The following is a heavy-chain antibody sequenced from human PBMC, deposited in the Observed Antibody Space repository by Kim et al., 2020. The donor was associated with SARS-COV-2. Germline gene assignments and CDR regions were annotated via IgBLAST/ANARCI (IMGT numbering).Heavy chain of an antibody. V-gene: IGHV3-64*01. CDR1: GFTFSSYA. D-gene: IGHD3-22*01. CDR3: ARGNQGYYDSSGYSSY. Sequence: GGSLRLSCAASGFTFSSYAMHWVRRAPGKGLEYVSAISSNGGSTYYANSVKGRFTISRDNSKNTLYLQMGSLRAEDMAVYYCARGNQGYYDSSGYSSYWGQGTLVTVSS. J-gene: IGHJ4*01. CDR2: ISSNGGST.